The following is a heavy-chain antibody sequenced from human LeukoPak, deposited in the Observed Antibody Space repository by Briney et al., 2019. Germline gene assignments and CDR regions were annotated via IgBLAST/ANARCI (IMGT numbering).Heavy chain of an antibody. J-gene: IGHJ4*02. Sequence: SETLSLTCTVSGGSISSYYWRWIRQPPGKGLEWIGYIYYSGSTNYNPSLKSRVTISVDTSKNQFSLRLTSVTAADTAVYYCARWDGYNSQFDYWGQGTLVTVSS. CDR1: GGSISSYY. D-gene: IGHD5-24*01. CDR3: ARWDGYNSQFDY. V-gene: IGHV4-59*01. CDR2: IYYSGST.